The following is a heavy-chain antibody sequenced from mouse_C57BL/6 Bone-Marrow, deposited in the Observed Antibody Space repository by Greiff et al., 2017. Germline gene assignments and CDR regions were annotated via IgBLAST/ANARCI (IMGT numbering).Heavy chain of an antibody. CDR2: ISSGGSYT. Sequence: EVQVVESGGDLVKPGGSLKLSCAASGFTFSSYGMSWVRQTPDKRLEWVATISSGGSYTYYPDSVKGRFTISRDNAKNTLYLQMSSLKSEDTAMYYCARRFGTPFAYWGQGTLVTVSA. CDR3: ARRFGTPFAY. D-gene: IGHD4-1*01. CDR1: GFTFSSYG. V-gene: IGHV5-6*01. J-gene: IGHJ3*01.